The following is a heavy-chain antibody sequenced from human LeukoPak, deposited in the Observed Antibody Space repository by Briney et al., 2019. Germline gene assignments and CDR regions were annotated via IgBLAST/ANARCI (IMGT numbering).Heavy chain of an antibody. Sequence: ASVKVSCKASGYTFTSYYMHWVRQAPGQGLEWMGIINPSGGSTSYAQKFQGRVTTTRDMSTSTVYMELSSLRSEDTAVYYCARDWLSSSPSNWFDPWGQGTLVTVSS. V-gene: IGHV1-46*01. D-gene: IGHD6-6*01. CDR2: INPSGGST. CDR1: GYTFTSYY. CDR3: ARDWLSSSPSNWFDP. J-gene: IGHJ5*02.